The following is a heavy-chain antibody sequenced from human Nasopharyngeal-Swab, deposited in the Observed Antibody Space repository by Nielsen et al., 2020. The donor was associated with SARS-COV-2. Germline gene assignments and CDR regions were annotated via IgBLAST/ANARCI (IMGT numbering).Heavy chain of an antibody. V-gene: IGHV3-53*01. Sequence: GESLKISWAASGFTFSDYYMSWARHAPGKGLEWVSVIYTGGTTYYADSVKGRYTISRDNSKNTLYLQMNSLRAEDTAVYYCGGGMVRSLGNLYWGQGTLVTVSS. D-gene: IGHD3-10*01. CDR3: GGGMVRSLGNLY. J-gene: IGHJ4*02. CDR1: GFTFSDYY. CDR2: IYTGGTT.